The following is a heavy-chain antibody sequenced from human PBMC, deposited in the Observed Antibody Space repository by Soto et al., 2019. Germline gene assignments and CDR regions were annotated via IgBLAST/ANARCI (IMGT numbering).Heavy chain of an antibody. J-gene: IGHJ4*02. D-gene: IGHD6-13*01. CDR1: GGSFNRHT. CDR3: ATNPYRAAAGSSFDY. Sequence: QVQLVQSGAEVRKPGSSVRVSCKASGGSFNRHTISWVRQAPGQGLEWMGGIIPIFGTANHAQKFQGRVTIIADESTSTVYMELSSLRSDDTAIYYCATNPYRAAAGSSFDYWGQGTLVTVSS. V-gene: IGHV1-69*01. CDR2: IIPIFGTA.